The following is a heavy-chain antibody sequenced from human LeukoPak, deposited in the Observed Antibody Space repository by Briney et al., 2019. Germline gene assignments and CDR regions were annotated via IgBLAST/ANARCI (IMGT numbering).Heavy chain of an antibody. CDR3: ASIFWSGQQNWFDP. CDR1: GGTFSSYA. V-gene: IGHV1-69*04. CDR2: IIPILGIA. Sequence: ASVKVSCKASGGTFSSYAISWVRQAPGQGLEWMGRIIPILGIANYAQKFQGRVTITADKSTSTAYMELSSLRSEDTAVYYCASIFWSGQQNWFDPWGQGTLVTVSS. D-gene: IGHD3-3*01. J-gene: IGHJ5*02.